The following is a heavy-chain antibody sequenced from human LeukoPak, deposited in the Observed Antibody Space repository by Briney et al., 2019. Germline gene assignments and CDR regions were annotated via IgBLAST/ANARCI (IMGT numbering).Heavy chain of an antibody. Sequence: SETLSLTSTVSGGSISSGSYFWSWIRQPPGKGLEYIGYIHYSGSINYNPSLKSRVTISVDTSKNQFSLRLSSVTAADTAVYYCARGVWGSYSFDYWGQGTLVTVSS. V-gene: IGHV4-61*01. CDR2: IHYSGSI. CDR3: ARGVWGSYSFDY. CDR1: GGSISSGSYF. J-gene: IGHJ4*02. D-gene: IGHD3-16*01.